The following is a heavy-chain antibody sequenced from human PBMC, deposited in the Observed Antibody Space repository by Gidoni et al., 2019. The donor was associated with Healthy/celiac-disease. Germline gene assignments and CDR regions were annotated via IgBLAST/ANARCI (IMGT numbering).Heavy chain of an antibody. J-gene: IGHJ4*02. Sequence: QVQLVQSGAAVTKPGSSVQVSCKASGGTVSSYAISWVGQAPGQGLEWMGRIIPILGIANYAQKFQGRVTITADKSTSTAYMELSSLRSEDTAVYYRARSYGDYWGQGTLVTVSS. D-gene: IGHD5-18*01. CDR3: ARSYGDY. CDR1: GGTVSSYA. V-gene: IGHV1-69*09. CDR2: IIPILGIA.